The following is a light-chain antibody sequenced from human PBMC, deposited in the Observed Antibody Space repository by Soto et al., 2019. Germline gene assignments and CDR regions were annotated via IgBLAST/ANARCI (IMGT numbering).Light chain of an antibody. Sequence: QSVLTQPPSASGSPGQSVTISCTGTNSDIGGYNHVSWHQHHPGKAPKLLIYDVTKRPSGVPGRSSGSKSGNTASLTVSGIQGDDEADYYCSSYAGGDDLVFGGGTKLTVL. CDR2: DVT. CDR1: NSDIGGYNH. CDR3: SSYAGGDDLV. V-gene: IGLV2-8*01. J-gene: IGLJ2*01.